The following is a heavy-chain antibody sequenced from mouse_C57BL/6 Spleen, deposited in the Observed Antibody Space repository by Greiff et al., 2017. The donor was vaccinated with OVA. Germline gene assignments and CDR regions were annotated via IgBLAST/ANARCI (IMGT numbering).Heavy chain of an antibody. CDR1: GYAFTNYL. CDR2: INPGSGGT. J-gene: IGHJ4*01. Sequence: VQLQQSGAELVRPGPSVKVSCKASGYAFTNYLIEWVKQRPGQGLEWIGVINPGSGGTNYNEKFKGKATLTADKSSSTAYMQLSSLTSEDSAVYFCARGGFLYAMDYWGQGTSVTVSS. V-gene: IGHV1-54*01. CDR3: ARGGFLYAMDY.